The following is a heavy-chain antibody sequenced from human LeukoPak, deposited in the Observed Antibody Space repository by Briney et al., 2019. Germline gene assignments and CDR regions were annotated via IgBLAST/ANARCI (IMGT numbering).Heavy chain of an antibody. CDR3: ARMAAKEEIDY. V-gene: IGHV4-39*07. Sequence: SETLSLTCTVSGGSISTSNYYWGWIRQPPGKGLEWIGNIFYSGSTYYNPSLKSRVTISVDTSKNQFSLKLSSVTAADTAVYYCARMAAKEEIDYWGQGTLVTVSS. D-gene: IGHD6-25*01. CDR2: IFYSGST. CDR1: GGSISTSNYY. J-gene: IGHJ4*02.